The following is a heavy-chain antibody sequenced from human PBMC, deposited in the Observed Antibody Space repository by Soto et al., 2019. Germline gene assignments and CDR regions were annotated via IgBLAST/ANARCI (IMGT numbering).Heavy chain of an antibody. Sequence: QVQLVESGGGVVQPGRSLRLSCAASGFTFSSYGMHWVRQAPGKGLEWVAVIWYDGSNKYYADSVKGRFTISRDNSKNTLYLQMNSLRAEDTAVYYCARDSIRLAAAGYYFDYWGQGTLVTVSS. J-gene: IGHJ4*02. CDR2: IWYDGSNK. V-gene: IGHV3-33*01. CDR1: GFTFSSYG. CDR3: ARDSIRLAAAGYYFDY. D-gene: IGHD6-13*01.